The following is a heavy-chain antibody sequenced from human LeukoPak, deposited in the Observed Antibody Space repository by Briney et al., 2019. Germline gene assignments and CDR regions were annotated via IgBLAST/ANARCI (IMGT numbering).Heavy chain of an antibody. CDR1: GYTFTAYY. D-gene: IGHD6-13*01. J-gene: IGHJ6*03. Sequence: ASVKVSCKASGYTFTAYYIHWVRQAPGQEPEWMGWINPNSGGTNYAQKFQGRVTMTRDTSISTAYMELSRLRSDDTAVYYCARDSVAGVYYYYMDVWGKGTTVTVSS. CDR3: ARDSVAGVYYYYMDV. V-gene: IGHV1-2*02. CDR2: INPNSGGT.